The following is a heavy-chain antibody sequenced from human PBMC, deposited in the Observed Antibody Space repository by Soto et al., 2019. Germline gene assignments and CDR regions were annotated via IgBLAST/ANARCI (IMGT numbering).Heavy chain of an antibody. Sequence: PGESLKISCKGSGYSFTSYWISWVRQMPGKGLEWMGRIDPSDSYTNYSPSFQGHVTISADKSISTAYLQWSSLKASDTAMYYCALPYYDILTGLSSFDYWGQGTLVTVSS. CDR3: ALPYYDILTGLSSFDY. V-gene: IGHV5-10-1*01. D-gene: IGHD3-9*01. J-gene: IGHJ4*02. CDR1: GYSFTSYW. CDR2: IDPSDSYT.